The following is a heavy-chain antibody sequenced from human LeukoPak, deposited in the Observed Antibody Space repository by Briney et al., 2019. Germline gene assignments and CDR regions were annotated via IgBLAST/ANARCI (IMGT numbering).Heavy chain of an antibody. CDR1: GFTFRSYN. D-gene: IGHD6-19*01. Sequence: GGSRRLSCAASGFTFRSYNMKWVRQAPGKGLEWVSSISSGSGHIYYADSVKGRFTISRDNAKNSLYLQMNSLTAEDTAVYFCARVPLTAVAGTCDYWGQGTLVTVSS. V-gene: IGHV3-21*01. CDR3: ARVPLTAVAGTCDY. CDR2: ISSGSGHI. J-gene: IGHJ4*02.